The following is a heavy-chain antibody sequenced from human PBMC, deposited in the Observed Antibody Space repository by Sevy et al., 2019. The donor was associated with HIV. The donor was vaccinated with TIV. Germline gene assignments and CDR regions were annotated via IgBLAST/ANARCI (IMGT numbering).Heavy chain of an antibody. D-gene: IGHD3-22*01. CDR1: GGSISSSSYY. J-gene: IGHJ4*02. CDR3: ARADMVVVVNLYYFDY. CDR2: IYYSGST. V-gene: IGHV4-39*01. Sequence: SETLSLTCTVSGGSISSSSYYWGWIRQPPGKGLEWIGSIYYSGSTHYNPSLKSRVTISVDTSKNQFSLKLSSVTAADTAVYYCARADMVVVVNLYYFDYWGQGTLVTVSS.